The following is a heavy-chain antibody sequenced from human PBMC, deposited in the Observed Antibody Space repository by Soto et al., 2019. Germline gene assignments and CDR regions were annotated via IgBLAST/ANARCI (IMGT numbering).Heavy chain of an antibody. CDR2: ISSSGGVT. J-gene: IGHJ4*02. CDR1: GFIFSNYA. V-gene: IGHV3-23*01. CDR3: PKGYLLGGNYDLDY. D-gene: IGHD4-4*01. Sequence: VQLLDSGGGLVQPGGSLRLSCAASGFIFSNYAMNWVRQAPGKGLEWVSVISSSGGVTDYTESVKGRFTISRDNSRNTLYLQMDGLRAEDTAVYYCPKGYLLGGNYDLDYWGPGTLVTVS.